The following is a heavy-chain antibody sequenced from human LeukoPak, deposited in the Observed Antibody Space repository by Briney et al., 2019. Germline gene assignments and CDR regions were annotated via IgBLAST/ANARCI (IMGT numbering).Heavy chain of an antibody. Sequence: PSETLSLTCAVYGGSFSGYYWSWVRQPPGKGLEWIGEINHSGSTNYNPSLKSRVTISVDTSKNQFSLKLSSVTAADTAVYYCARGRDGHAPWGQGTLVTVSS. CDR2: INHSGST. J-gene: IGHJ5*02. V-gene: IGHV4-34*01. CDR1: GGSFSGYY. D-gene: IGHD5-24*01. CDR3: ARGRDGHAP.